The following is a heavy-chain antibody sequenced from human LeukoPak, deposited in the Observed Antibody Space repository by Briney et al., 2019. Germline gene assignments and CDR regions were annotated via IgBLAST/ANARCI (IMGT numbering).Heavy chain of an antibody. V-gene: IGHV3-21*01. D-gene: IGHD4-23*01. CDR1: GFTFSSYG. CDR2: ISSSSSYI. Sequence: PGRSLRLSCAASGFTFSSYGMHWVRQAPGKGLEWVSSISSSSSYIYYADSVKGRFTISRDNAKNSLYLQMNSLRAEDTAVYYCARDSRGYGGPSRPDAFDIWGQGTMVTVSS. CDR3: ARDSRGYGGPSRPDAFDI. J-gene: IGHJ3*02.